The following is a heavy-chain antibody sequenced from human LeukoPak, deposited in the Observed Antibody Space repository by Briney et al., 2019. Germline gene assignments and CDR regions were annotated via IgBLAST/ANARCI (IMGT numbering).Heavy chain of an antibody. CDR2: ISSSSSYI. D-gene: IGHD6-13*01. CDR1: GFTFSSYS. V-gene: IGHV3-21*01. J-gene: IGHJ1*01. CDR3: ASGLYSSSWLEYFQH. Sequence: GGSLRLSCAASGFTFSSYSMNWVRQAPGKGLEWVSSISSSSSYIYYADSVKGRFTISRDNAENSLYLQMNSLRAEDTAVYYCASGLYSSSWLEYFQHWGQGTLVTVSS.